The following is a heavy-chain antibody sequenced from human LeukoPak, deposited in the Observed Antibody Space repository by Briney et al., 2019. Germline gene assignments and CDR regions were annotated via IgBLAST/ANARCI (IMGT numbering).Heavy chain of an antibody. CDR2: ISGSGGST. J-gene: IGHJ6*03. D-gene: IGHD5-18*01. Sequence: GGSLRLSCAASGFTFSSYGMSWVRQAPGKGLEWVSAISGSGGSTYYADSVKGRFTISRDNSKNTLYLQMNSLRAEDTAVYYCAKEFKDTAMVIYYYYYMDVWGKGTTVTISS. CDR3: AKEFKDTAMVIYYYYYMDV. CDR1: GFTFSSYG. V-gene: IGHV3-23*01.